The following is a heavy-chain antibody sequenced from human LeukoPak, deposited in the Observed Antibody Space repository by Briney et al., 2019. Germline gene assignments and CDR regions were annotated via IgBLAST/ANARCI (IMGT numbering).Heavy chain of an antibody. Sequence: GGSLRLSCAASGFTVSDNYMSWVRQAPGKGLEWVSVMYSRGDTYYADSVKGRFTFSRDISKNTLYLQMNGLRTEDTAMYYCARDAPQVPAAGVLASWGQGTQVTVSS. CDR2: MYSRGDT. D-gene: IGHD6-13*01. V-gene: IGHV3-53*01. CDR3: ARDAPQVPAAGVLAS. CDR1: GFTVSDNY. J-gene: IGHJ5*02.